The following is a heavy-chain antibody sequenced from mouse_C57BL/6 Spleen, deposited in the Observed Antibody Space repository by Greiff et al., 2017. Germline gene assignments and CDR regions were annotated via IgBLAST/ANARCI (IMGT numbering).Heavy chain of an antibody. J-gene: IGHJ4*01. CDR2: IYPGDGDT. D-gene: IGHD2-10*01. CDR3: PRERAYYGNRYAMDY. V-gene: IGHV1-82*01. Sequence: QVQLQPSGPELVKPGASVKISCKASGYAFSSSWMNWVQQRPGKGLEWIGRIYPGDGDTNYNGKFKGKATLTADKSSSTAYMQLSSLTSEDSAVYFCPRERAYYGNRYAMDYWGQGTSVTVSS. CDR1: GYAFSSSW.